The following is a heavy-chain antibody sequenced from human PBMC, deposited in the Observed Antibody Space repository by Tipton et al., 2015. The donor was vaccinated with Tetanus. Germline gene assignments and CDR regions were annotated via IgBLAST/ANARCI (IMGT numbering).Heavy chain of an antibody. V-gene: IGHV4-34*01. CDR1: GGSFGHYY. CDR3: TRDTQGARQYRVDY. D-gene: IGHD2-2*02. CDR2: INHDGRT. J-gene: IGHJ4*02. Sequence: TLSLTCVVYGGSFGHYYWTWIRQPPGKGLEWIGEINHDGRTTYTSSLKSRVTILVDTSKKQFPLKVTSVTAADTAVYYCTRDTQGARQYRVDYWGQGTLVTVSS.